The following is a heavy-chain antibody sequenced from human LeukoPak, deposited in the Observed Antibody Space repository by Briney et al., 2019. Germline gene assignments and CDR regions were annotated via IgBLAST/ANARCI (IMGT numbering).Heavy chain of an antibody. CDR2: ISSSGSTI. CDR1: GFTFNSYE. D-gene: IGHD6-19*01. CDR3: ARAGGSGWPFRMNYFDY. J-gene: IGHJ4*02. Sequence: PGGSLRLSCAASGFTFNSYEMNWVRQAPGKGLEWVSYISSSGSTIYYADSVKGRFTIPRDNAKNSLYLQMNSLRAEDTAVYYCARAGGSGWPFRMNYFDYWGQRTLVTVSS. V-gene: IGHV3-48*03.